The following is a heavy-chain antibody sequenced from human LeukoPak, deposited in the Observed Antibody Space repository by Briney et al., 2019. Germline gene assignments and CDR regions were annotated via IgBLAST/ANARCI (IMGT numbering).Heavy chain of an antibody. CDR3: ATDRLILGYCSSTSCYSRVWFDP. CDR2: ISAYNGNT. J-gene: IGHJ5*02. D-gene: IGHD2-2*01. Sequence: ASVKLSCKASVYTFTSYGISWVRQPSRQGLVWMGWISAYNGNTNCAQKLQGSVTMTTDTSTSTAYMELRSLRSDDTAVYYCATDRLILGYCSSTSCYSRVWFDPWGQGTLVTVSS. CDR1: VYTFTSYG. V-gene: IGHV1-18*01.